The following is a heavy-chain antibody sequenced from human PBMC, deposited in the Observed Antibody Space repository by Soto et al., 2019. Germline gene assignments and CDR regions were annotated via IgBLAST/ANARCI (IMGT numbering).Heavy chain of an antibody. D-gene: IGHD1-26*01. Sequence: ASVKVSCKASRYTFTSYTIHWVRQAPGQRLEWMGWINGGKGNTKYSQKFQGRVTITRHTAANIANMELGSLRSEDTAVYYCAVHRSAYYKYFDYWGQGTLVTVSS. V-gene: IGHV1-3*01. CDR2: INGGKGNT. CDR1: RYTFTSYT. CDR3: AVHRSAYYKYFDY. J-gene: IGHJ4*02.